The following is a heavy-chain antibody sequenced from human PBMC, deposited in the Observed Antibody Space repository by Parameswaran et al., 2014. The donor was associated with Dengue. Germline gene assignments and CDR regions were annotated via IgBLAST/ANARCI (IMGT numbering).Heavy chain of an antibody. V-gene: IGHV3-30*04. Sequence: WIRQPPGKGLEWVAVISYDGSNKYYADSVKGRFTISRDNSKNTLYLQMNSLRAEDTAVYYCARDHPIVGARGPYYYGMDVWGQGTTVTVSS. D-gene: IGHD1-26*01. J-gene: IGHJ6*02. CDR2: ISYDGSNK. CDR3: ARDHPIVGARGPYYYGMDV.